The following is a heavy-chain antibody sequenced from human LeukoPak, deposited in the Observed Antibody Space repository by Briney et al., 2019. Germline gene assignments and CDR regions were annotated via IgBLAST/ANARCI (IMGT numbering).Heavy chain of an antibody. CDR3: ARVTYYYYYMDV. J-gene: IGHJ6*03. CDR1: GYTFTGYY. Sequence: ASVKVSCKASGYTFTGYYMHWVRQAPGQGLEWMGWINPNSGGTNYAQKFQGRVTMTRDTSISTAYMELSRLRSDDTAVYYCARVTYYYYYMDVWGTGTTVTVSS. V-gene: IGHV1-2*02. CDR2: INPNSGGT.